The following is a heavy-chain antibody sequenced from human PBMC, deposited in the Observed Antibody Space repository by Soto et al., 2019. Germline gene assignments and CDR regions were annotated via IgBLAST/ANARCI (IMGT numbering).Heavy chain of an antibody. Sequence: PGESLKISCKGFGYSFTIFWIGWVRQMPGKGLEWMGMIYPGDSETRYSPSFQGQVTMSVDKSSSTAYLQWHSLKASDSAMYYCARPGAGAVFGLVAPYYYGMDVWGQGTRVTVSS. CDR3: ARPGAGAVFGLVAPYYYGMDV. CDR1: GYSFTIFW. J-gene: IGHJ6*02. V-gene: IGHV5-51*01. D-gene: IGHD3-3*01. CDR2: IYPGDSET.